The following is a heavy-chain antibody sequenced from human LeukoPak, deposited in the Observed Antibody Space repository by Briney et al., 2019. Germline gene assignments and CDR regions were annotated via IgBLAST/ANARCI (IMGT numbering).Heavy chain of an antibody. V-gene: IGHV4-59*08. CDR1: GGSFSGYY. J-gene: IGHJ4*02. D-gene: IGHD3-9*01. Sequence: SETLSLTCAVYGGSFSGYYWSWIRQPPGKGLEWIGYIYYSGSTNYNPALKRRVTISVDTSKNQFSLTLSSVTAADTAVYYCARKVHYDILTGYPTGHFDYWGQGTLVTVSS. CDR2: IYYSGST. CDR3: ARKVHYDILTGYPTGHFDY.